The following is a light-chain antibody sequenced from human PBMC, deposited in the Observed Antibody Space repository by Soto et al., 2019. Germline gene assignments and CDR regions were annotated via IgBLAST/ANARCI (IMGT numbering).Light chain of an antibody. V-gene: IGKV3-20*01. J-gene: IGKJ3*01. CDR2: GAS. CDR1: QSINSRY. Sequence: EIVLTQSPGTLSLSPGERATLSCRASQSINSRYLAWYQQKPGQAPRLLIYGASSRPTGIPDRFSGRGSGTDFTLTISRLEPEDFAVYYCQQFGSSPGFTFGPGTKVDIK. CDR3: QQFGSSPGFT.